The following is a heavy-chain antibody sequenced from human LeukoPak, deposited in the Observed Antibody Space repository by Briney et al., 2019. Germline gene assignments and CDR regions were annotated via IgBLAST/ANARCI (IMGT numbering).Heavy chain of an antibody. CDR1: GYTFTSYD. CDR2: MNPNSGNT. V-gene: IGHV1-8*03. Sequence: ASVKVSCKASGYTFTSYDINWVRQATGQGLEWMGWMNPNSGNTGYAQKFQGRVTITRNTSISTAYMELSSLRSEDTAVYYCARGRISSNDFWSGYSFLAGAKPKKNKYYYYYYYMDVWGKGTTVTVSS. J-gene: IGHJ6*03. D-gene: IGHD3-3*01. CDR3: ARGRISSNDFWSGYSFLAGAKPKKNKYYYYYYYMDV.